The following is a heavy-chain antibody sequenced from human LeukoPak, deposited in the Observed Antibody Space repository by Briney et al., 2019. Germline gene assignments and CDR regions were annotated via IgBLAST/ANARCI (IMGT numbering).Heavy chain of an antibody. CDR3: VRDGSGGIAARKRYYGMDV. V-gene: IGHV3-7*05. Sequence: QPGGSLRLSCAASGFTFSIYWMSWVRQAPGIGLEWVASINQNGSEKYYVDSVKGRCTISKDNAKTSLYLQMSSLRAEDAAAYYCVRDGSGGIAARKRYYGMDVWGQGTTVSVSS. CDR2: INQNGSEK. D-gene: IGHD6-6*01. CDR1: GFTFSIYW. J-gene: IGHJ6*02.